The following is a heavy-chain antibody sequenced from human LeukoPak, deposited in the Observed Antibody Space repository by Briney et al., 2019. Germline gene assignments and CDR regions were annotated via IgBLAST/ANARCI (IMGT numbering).Heavy chain of an antibody. D-gene: IGHD3-3*01. V-gene: IGHV3-23*01. CDR1: GLTFSSYG. CDR3: AKVPTRITIFGVVASSMEV. CDR2: ISGSGGST. J-gene: IGHJ6*03. Sequence: GGSLRLSCAASGLTFSSYGMHCVRRAPGEGLEWVSAISGSGGSTYYTDSVKGRFPISRENSKNTLYLKMNSLRAEDTAVYYCAKVPTRITIFGVVASSMEVWGKGATVTVSS.